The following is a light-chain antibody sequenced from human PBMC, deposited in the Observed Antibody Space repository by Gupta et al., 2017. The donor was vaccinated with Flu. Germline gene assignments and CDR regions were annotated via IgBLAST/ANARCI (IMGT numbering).Light chain of an antibody. CDR3: QQYYSTPPT. CDR2: WAS. CDR1: QSVLYSSNNKNY. V-gene: IGKV4-1*01. Sequence: DIGMTQSPDSLAVSPGETATINCKSSQSVLYSSNNKNYLAWYQQKPGQPPKLLIYWASTRESGVPDRFSGSGSGTDFTLTISSLQAEDVAVYYCQQYYSTPPTFGGGTKVEIK. J-gene: IGKJ4*01.